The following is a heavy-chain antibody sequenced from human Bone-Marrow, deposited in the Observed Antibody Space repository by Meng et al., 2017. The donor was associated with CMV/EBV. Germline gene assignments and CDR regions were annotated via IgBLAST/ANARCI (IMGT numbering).Heavy chain of an antibody. CDR2: ISSNGGST. CDR1: GFTFSSYS. Sequence: GGSLRLSCAASGFTFSSYSINWVRQAPGKGLEYVSAISSNGGSTYYADSVKGRFTISRDNSKNTLYLQMGSLRAEDMAVYYCARDMSDGKPPSGWYSGFAGRGMDVWGQGTTVTVSS. V-gene: IGHV3-64*02. J-gene: IGHJ6*02. CDR3: ARDMSDGKPPSGWYSGFAGRGMDV. D-gene: IGHD6-19*01.